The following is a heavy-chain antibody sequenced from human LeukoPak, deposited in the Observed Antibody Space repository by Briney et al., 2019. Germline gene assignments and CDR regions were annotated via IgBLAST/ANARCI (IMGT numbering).Heavy chain of an antibody. CDR3: ARDVGDGMDV. CDR2: TSSRSSYI. Sequence: GGSLRLSCAASGFSFSSYTMNWGRQAPGKGLEWGSSTSSRSSYIFFADSVKGRFTISRENARNSLYLQMNSLRAEDTALYYCARDVGDGMDVWGQGTTVTVSS. V-gene: IGHV3-21*01. CDR1: GFSFSSYT. J-gene: IGHJ6*02.